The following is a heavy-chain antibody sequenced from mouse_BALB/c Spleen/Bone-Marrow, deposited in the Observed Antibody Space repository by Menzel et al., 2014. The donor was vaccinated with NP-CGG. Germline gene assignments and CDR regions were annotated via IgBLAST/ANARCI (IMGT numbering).Heavy chain of an antibody. V-gene: IGHV14-3*02. J-gene: IGHJ4*01. CDR2: IDPANGNT. D-gene: IGHD1-1*01. CDR1: GFNIKDTY. CDR3: ARYYYGSSYAMDY. Sequence: VQLQQSGAELVKPGASVKLSCTASGFNIKDTYMHWVKQRPEQGLEWIGRIDPANGNTKYDPKFQGKATITADTSSNTAYLQLSSLTSEDTAVYYCARYYYGSSYAMDYWGQGTSVNVSS.